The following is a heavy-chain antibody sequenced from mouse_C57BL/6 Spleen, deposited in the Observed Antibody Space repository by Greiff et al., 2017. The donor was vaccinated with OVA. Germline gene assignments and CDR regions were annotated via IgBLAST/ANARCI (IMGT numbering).Heavy chain of an antibody. CDR3: ASTMGTSYDFEY. CDR2: IHPNSGST. D-gene: IGHD2-14*01. V-gene: IGHV1-64*01. J-gene: IGHJ2*01. Sequence: QVQLQQPGAELVKPGASVKLSCKASGYTFTSYWMPWVKQRPGQGLEWIGMIHPNSGSTNYNEKFQSKATLTVDKSSSTAYRQLSSLTSEDSAVYYCASTMGTSYDFEYWGKGTTLTVSS. CDR1: GYTFTSYW.